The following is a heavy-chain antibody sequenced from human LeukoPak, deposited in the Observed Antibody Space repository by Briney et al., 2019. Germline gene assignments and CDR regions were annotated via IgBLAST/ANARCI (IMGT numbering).Heavy chain of an antibody. CDR1: GYSISSGYY. CDR2: IYHSGST. J-gene: IGHJ5*02. D-gene: IGHD3-22*01. Sequence: PSETLSLTCAVSGYSISSGYYWGWIRQPPGKGLEWIGSIYHSGSTYYNPSLKSRVTISIDTSKNQFSLKLSSVTAADTAVYYCARHGIHGSSGRGCFDPWGQGTLVTVSS. V-gene: IGHV4-38-2*01. CDR3: ARHGIHGSSGRGCFDP.